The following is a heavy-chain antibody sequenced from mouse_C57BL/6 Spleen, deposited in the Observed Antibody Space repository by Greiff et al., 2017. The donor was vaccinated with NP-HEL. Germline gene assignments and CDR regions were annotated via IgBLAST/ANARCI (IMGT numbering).Heavy chain of an antibody. CDR1: GYTFTSYW. Sequence: VQLQQPGAELVKPGASVKVSCKASGYTFTSYWMHWVKQRPGQGLEWIGRIHPSDSDTNYNQKFKGKATLTVDKSSSTAYMQLSSLTSEDSAVYYCALNTVGYYGSSYPFAYGGQGTLVTVSA. CDR2: IHPSDSDT. CDR3: ALNTVGYYGSSYPFAY. D-gene: IGHD1-1*01. J-gene: IGHJ3*01. V-gene: IGHV1-74*01.